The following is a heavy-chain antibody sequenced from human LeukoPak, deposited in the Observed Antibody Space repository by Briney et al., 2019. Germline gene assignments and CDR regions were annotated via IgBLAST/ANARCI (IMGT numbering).Heavy chain of an antibody. CDR3: ARVRYFDWLEAFDP. CDR2: INPNSGGT. V-gene: IGHV1-2*02. D-gene: IGHD3-9*01. CDR1: GYTFTGYY. J-gene: IGHJ5*02. Sequence: GASVKVSCKASGYTFTGYYMHWVRQAPGQGLEWMGWINPNSGGTNYAQKFQGRVTMTRDTSISTAYMELSRLRSDDTAVYYCARVRYFDWLEAFDPWGQGTLVTVS.